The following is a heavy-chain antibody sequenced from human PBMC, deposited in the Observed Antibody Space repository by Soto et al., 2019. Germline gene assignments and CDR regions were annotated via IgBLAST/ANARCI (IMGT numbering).Heavy chain of an antibody. CDR3: ARVARGGMDV. J-gene: IGHJ6*04. D-gene: IGHD6-6*01. V-gene: IGHV1-69*13. Sequence: SVKVSCKASGGTFSSYAISWVRQAPGQGLEWMGGIIPIFGTANYAQKFQGRVTITADESTSTAYMELSSLRSEETAVYYCARVARGGMDVWGKGTTVTVSS. CDR2: IIPIFGTA. CDR1: GGTFSSYA.